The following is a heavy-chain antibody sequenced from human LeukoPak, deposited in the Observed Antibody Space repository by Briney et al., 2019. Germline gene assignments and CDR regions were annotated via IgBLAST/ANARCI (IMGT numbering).Heavy chain of an antibody. D-gene: IGHD6-19*01. CDR1: GYSFTNYW. CDR2: IYPGDSDT. CDR3: ARRDSSGWYYFDS. J-gene: IGHJ4*02. Sequence: GESLKISCKGSGYSFTNYWIAWVRQMPGKGLEWMGIIYPGDSDTRYSPSFRGQVTISADKSISTAYLQWSSLKASGTAMYYCARRDSSGWYYFDSWGQGTLVTVSS. V-gene: IGHV5-51*01.